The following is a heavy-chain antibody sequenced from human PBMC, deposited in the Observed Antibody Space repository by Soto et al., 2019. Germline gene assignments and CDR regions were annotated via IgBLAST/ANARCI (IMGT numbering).Heavy chain of an antibody. Sequence: SETLSLTCAVSGGSISSGGYSRSWIRQPPGKGLEWIGYIYHSGSTYYNPSLKSRVTISVDRSKNQFSLKLSSVTAADTAVYYCARDGSGSYYYYFDYWGQGTLVTVSS. CDR1: GGSISSGGYS. J-gene: IGHJ4*02. CDR2: IYHSGST. D-gene: IGHD3-10*01. CDR3: ARDGSGSYYYYFDY. V-gene: IGHV4-30-2*01.